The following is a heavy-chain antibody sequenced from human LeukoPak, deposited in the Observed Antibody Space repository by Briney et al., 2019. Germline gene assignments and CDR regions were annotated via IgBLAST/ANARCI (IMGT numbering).Heavy chain of an antibody. CDR3: ARTRSKVGTPTFDF. Sequence: GGSLRLSCAASGFTFSDYSMNWVRQAPGKGLEWVSYINSGSSTIYYVDSVEGRFTISRDNAKNSLYLQMNSLRDEDTAVYHCARTRSKVGTPTFDFWGQGTLVTVSS. CDR1: GFTFSDYS. V-gene: IGHV3-48*02. CDR2: INSGSSTI. D-gene: IGHD4-23*01. J-gene: IGHJ4*02.